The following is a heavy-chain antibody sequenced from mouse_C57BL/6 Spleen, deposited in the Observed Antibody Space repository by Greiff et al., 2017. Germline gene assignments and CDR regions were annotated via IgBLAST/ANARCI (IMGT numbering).Heavy chain of an antibody. Sequence: VQLKESGPELVKPGASVKISCKASGYTFPDYYINWVKQRPGQGLEWIGWIFPGSGSTYYNEKFKGKATLTVVKSSSTAYMLLSSLSSEDSAVYFCARSICNYDSSYLYYAMDYWGQGTSVTVSS. D-gene: IGHD1-1*01. J-gene: IGHJ4*01. CDR3: ARSICNYDSSYLYYAMDY. CDR1: GYTFPDYY. V-gene: IGHV1-75*01. CDR2: IFPGSGST.